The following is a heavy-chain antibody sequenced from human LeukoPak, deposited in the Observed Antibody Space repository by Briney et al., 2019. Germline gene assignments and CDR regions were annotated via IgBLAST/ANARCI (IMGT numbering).Heavy chain of an antibody. CDR1: GFTFSSYA. J-gene: IGHJ4*02. Sequence: GGSLRLSCAASGFTFSSYAMSWVRQAPGKGLEWVSDISGSGGSTYYADSVKGRFTISRDNSKNTLYLQMNSLRAEDTAVYYCAKDVGVFGDYRFDYWGQGTLVTVSS. CDR3: AKDVGVFGDYRFDY. D-gene: IGHD4-17*01. V-gene: IGHV3-23*01. CDR2: ISGSGGST.